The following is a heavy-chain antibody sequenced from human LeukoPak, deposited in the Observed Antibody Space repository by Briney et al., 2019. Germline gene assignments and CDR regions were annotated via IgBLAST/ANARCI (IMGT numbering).Heavy chain of an antibody. CDR1: GYTFTAYY. J-gene: IGHJ4*02. CDR2: INPNTGGT. CDR3: ARDSITAPHCYDY. D-gene: IGHD2-21*01. V-gene: IGHV1-2*02. Sequence: ASVKVSCKTSGYTFTAYYIHWVRQAPGQGLEWMGWINPNTGGTDYTPKFQGRVTMTSDSSVSAVFVELSSLKSDGTAAYYCARDSITAPHCYDYWGQGTLVTVSS.